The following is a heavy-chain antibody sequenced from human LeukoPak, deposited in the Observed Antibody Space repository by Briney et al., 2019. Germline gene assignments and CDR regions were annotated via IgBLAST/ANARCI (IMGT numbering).Heavy chain of an antibody. J-gene: IGHJ4*02. D-gene: IGHD3-22*01. Sequence: ASVKISCKASGYIFTNYYLYWVRQAPGQGLEWMGVINPVGGVTTYAQRFQGRVTMTRDTSTSTFDMELSSLKSEDTAVYYCARLWSYYDNSGFFEDYWGQGTLVTVSS. CDR3: ARLWSYYDNSGFFEDY. CDR2: INPVGGVT. V-gene: IGHV1-46*01. CDR1: GYIFTNYY.